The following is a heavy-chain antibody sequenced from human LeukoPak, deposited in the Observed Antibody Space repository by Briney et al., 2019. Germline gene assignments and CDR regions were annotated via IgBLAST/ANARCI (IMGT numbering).Heavy chain of an antibody. J-gene: IGHJ6*03. CDR1: GGSISSSSYY. V-gene: IGHV4-39*01. D-gene: IGHD3-10*01. Sequence: SETLSLTCTVSGGSISSSSYYWGWIRQPPGKGLEWIGSIYYSGSTYYNPSLKSRVTISVDTSKNRFSLKLSSVTAADTAVYYCARGVVRGARWYYYMDVWGKGTTVTISS. CDR3: ARGVVRGARWYYYMDV. CDR2: IYYSGST.